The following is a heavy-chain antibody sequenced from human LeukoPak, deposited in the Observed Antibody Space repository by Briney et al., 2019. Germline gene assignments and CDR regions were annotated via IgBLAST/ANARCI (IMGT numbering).Heavy chain of an antibody. V-gene: IGHV4-31*03. J-gene: IGHJ4*02. Sequence: PSQTLSLTCTVSGGSISSGGYYWSWIRQHPGKGLEWIGHIYYSGSTYYNPSLKSRVTISVDTSKNQFSLKLSSVTAADTAVYYCARADTAMVTRFDYWGQGTLVTVSS. D-gene: IGHD5-18*01. CDR3: ARADTAMVTRFDY. CDR1: GGSISSGGYY. CDR2: IYYSGST.